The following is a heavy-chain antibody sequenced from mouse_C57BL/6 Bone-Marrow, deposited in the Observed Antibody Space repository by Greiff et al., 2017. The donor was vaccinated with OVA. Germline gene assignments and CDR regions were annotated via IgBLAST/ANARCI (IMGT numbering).Heavy chain of an antibody. V-gene: IGHV1-84*01. Sequence: QVQLKESGPELVKPGASVKISCKASGYTFTDYYINWVKQRPGQGLEWIGWIYPGSGNTKYIEKFKGKATLTVDTSSSTAYMQLSSLTSEDSAVYFCARVGVYYDPYYAMDYWGQGTSVTVSS. CDR2: IYPGSGNT. CDR3: ARVGVYYDPYYAMDY. J-gene: IGHJ4*01. D-gene: IGHD2-4*01. CDR1: GYTFTDYY.